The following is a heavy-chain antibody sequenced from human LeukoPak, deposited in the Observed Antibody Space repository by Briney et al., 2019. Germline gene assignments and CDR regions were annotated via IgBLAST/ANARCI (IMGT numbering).Heavy chain of an antibody. CDR2: INHSESI. Sequence: SETLSLTCAVYGGSFSGYYWSWIRQPPGKGLEWIGEINHSESINYNPSLKSRVTISVDTSKNQFSLKLSSVTAADTAVYYCARSTYYYGSGSPSPAFDIWGQGTMVTVSS. J-gene: IGHJ3*02. CDR1: GGSFSGYY. D-gene: IGHD3-10*01. V-gene: IGHV4-34*01. CDR3: ARSTYYYGSGSPSPAFDI.